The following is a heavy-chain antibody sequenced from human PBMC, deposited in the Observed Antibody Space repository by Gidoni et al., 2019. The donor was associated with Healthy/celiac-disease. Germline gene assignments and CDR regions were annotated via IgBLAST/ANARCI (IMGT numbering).Heavy chain of an antibody. CDR2: ISGSGGST. V-gene: IGHV3-23*01. Sequence: EVQLLESGGGLVQPGGSLRLSCAASGFTFSLYAMSWVRQAPGKGLEWVSAISGSGGSTYYADSVKGRFTISRDNSKNTLYLQMNSLRAEDTAVYYCAKYPSNYYGSGSYYYDYWGQGTLVTVSS. CDR3: AKYPSNYYGSGSYYYDY. CDR1: GFTFSLYA. J-gene: IGHJ4*02. D-gene: IGHD3-10*01.